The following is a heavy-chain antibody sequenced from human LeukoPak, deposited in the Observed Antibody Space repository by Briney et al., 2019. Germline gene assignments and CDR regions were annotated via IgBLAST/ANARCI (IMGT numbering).Heavy chain of an antibody. D-gene: IGHD4-11*01. CDR2: IYYTGNT. CDR3: ARRRKTPTYSNYEYYFDY. Sequence: SETLSLTCTVSGGSISSSSYYWGWIRQPPGKGLEWIGSIYYTGNTFYSPSLKSRVTISVDTSKNQFSLRLSSVTATDTAVYYCARRRKTPTYSNYEYYFDYWGQGTLVTVSS. J-gene: IGHJ4*02. V-gene: IGHV4-39*01. CDR1: GGSISSSSYY.